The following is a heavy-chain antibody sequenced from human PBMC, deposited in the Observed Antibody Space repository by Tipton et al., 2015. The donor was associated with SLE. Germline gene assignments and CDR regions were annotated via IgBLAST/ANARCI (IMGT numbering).Heavy chain of an antibody. CDR2: INHSGRT. CDR3: ARGIGAFDI. J-gene: IGHJ3*02. CDR1: GGSFSGYY. Sequence: GLVKPSETLSLTCAVYGGSFSGYYWSWIRQPPGRGLEWIGEINHSGRTNYKSSLKSRVTISVDTSKNQFSLKLSSVTAADTAVYYCARGIGAFDIWGQGTMVTVSS. V-gene: IGHV4-34*01.